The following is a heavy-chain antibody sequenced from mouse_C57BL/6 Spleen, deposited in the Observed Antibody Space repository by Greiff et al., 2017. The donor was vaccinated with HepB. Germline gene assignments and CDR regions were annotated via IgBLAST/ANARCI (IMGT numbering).Heavy chain of an antibody. V-gene: IGHV3-6*01. J-gene: IGHJ2*01. D-gene: IGHD1-1*01. CDR1: GYSITSGYY. Sequence: ESGPGLVKPSQSLSLTCSVTGYSITSGYYWNWIRQFPGNKLEWMGYISYDGSNNYNPSLKNRISITRDTSKNQFFLKLNSVTTEDTATYYCARMHYGSSYPFDYWGQGTTLTVSS. CDR2: ISYDGSN. CDR3: ARMHYGSSYPFDY.